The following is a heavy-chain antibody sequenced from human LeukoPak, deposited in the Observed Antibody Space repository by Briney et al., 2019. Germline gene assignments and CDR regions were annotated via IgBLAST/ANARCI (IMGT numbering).Heavy chain of an antibody. J-gene: IGHJ4*02. CDR1: GASISSYY. D-gene: IGHD6-19*01. CDR3: ARDGGSGWFDY. Sequence: SETLSLTCTVSGASISSYYWSWIRHPAGKGLEWIGRIDGSGNTNYNPSLKSRISVSVDTSKNQVSLKLSYVTAADTAVYYCARDGGSGWFDYWGQGTLVTVSS. CDR2: IDGSGNT. V-gene: IGHV4-4*07.